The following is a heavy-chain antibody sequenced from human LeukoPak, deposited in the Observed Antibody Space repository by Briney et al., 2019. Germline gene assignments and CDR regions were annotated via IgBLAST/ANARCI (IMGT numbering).Heavy chain of an antibody. Sequence: PGRSLILSCAASGFTFSIYAMHWVRQAPGKGLEWVAVISYDGSNKFYADSVKGRFTISRDNSKNTLYLQMNSLRAEDTAVYYCARENYGDHYFDYWGQGTLVTVSS. J-gene: IGHJ4*02. CDR1: GFTFSIYA. D-gene: IGHD4-17*01. V-gene: IGHV3-30-3*01. CDR2: ISYDGSNK. CDR3: ARENYGDHYFDY.